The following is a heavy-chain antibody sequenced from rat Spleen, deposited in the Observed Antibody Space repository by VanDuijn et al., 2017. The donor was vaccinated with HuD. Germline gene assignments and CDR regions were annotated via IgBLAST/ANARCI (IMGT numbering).Heavy chain of an antibody. CDR1: GLSFSNYD. D-gene: IGHD4-3*01. V-gene: IGHV5-25*01. J-gene: IGHJ3*01. CDR3: ARGVADY. Sequence: EVQLVESGGGLVQPGRSMKLSCAASGLSFSNYDMAWIRQAPTQGLEWVASISPTGATTNYRDSVKGRFTISRDNAQSTLYLQMNSLRSDDTATYYCARGVADYWGRGALVTVSS. CDR2: ISPTGATT.